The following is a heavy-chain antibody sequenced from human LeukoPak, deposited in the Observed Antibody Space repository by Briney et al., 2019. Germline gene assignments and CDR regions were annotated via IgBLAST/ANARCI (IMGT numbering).Heavy chain of an antibody. J-gene: IGHJ6*03. CDR1: GGSISSYY. V-gene: IGHV4-59*08. CDR3: ARGYYYYMDV. CDR2: IYYSGST. Sequence: SETLSLTCTVSGGSISSYYWSWIRQPPGKGLEWIGYIYYSGSTNYNPSLKSQVTISVDTSKNQFSLKLSSVTAADTAVYYCARGYYYYMDVWGKGTTVTVSS.